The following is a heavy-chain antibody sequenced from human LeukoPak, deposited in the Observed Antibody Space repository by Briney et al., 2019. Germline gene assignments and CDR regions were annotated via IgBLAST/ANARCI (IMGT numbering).Heavy chain of an antibody. D-gene: IGHD2-15*01. V-gene: IGHV4-30-4*01. CDR2: IHYSGNN. CDR1: GGSISSGDYY. Sequence: SQTLSFTCTVSGGSISSGDYYWSWIRQPPGKGLEWIGYIHYSGNNYYNPSLKSRVTISPDTSKNQFSLKLSSVTAADTAVYYCAREGGTTSYWGQGALVTVSS. J-gene: IGHJ4*02. CDR3: AREGGTTSY.